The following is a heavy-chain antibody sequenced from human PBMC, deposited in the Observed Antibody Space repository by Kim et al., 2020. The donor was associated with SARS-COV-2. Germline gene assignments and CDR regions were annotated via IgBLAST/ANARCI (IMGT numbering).Heavy chain of an antibody. Sequence: NYAQKFQERVTFTRDMSTSTAYMELSSLRSEDTAVYYCSLDTNYYVNGMDVWGQGTTVTVSS. D-gene: IGHD5-18*01. J-gene: IGHJ6*02. CDR3: SLDTNYYVNGMDV. V-gene: IGHV1-58*01.